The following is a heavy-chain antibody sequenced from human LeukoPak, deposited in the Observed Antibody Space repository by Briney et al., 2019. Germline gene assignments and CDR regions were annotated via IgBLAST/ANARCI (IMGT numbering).Heavy chain of an antibody. CDR3: AKDYGHRGWNNHTPLDYFDY. J-gene: IGHJ4*02. CDR2: ISWNRGSI. V-gene: IGHV3-9*01. D-gene: IGHD1/OR15-1a*01. CDR1: GFTFHDYA. Sequence: PGGSLRLSCAASGFTFHDYAMHWVRQAPGKGLEWVSGISWNRGSIGYADSVEGRFTLSRDNPKNSLYLQMNSLRAEDTALDYFAKDYGHRGWNNHTPLDYFDYWGKGTLVTVS.